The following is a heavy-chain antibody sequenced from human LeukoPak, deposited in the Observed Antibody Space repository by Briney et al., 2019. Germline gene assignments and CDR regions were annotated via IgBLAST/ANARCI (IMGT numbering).Heavy chain of an antibody. CDR2: INPNSGGT. Sequence: PVASVKVSCKASGGTFTGYYMHWVRQAPGQGLEWMGWINPNSGGTNYAQKFQGRVTMTRDTSISTAYMELSRLRSDDTAVYYCARESRARSVWFDPWGQGTLVTVSS. CDR3: ARESRARSVWFDP. J-gene: IGHJ5*02. D-gene: IGHD3-10*01. CDR1: GGTFTGYY. V-gene: IGHV1-2*02.